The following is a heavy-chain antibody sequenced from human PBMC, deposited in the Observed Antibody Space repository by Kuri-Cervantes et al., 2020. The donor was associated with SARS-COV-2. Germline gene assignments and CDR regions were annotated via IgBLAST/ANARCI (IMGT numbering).Heavy chain of an antibody. CDR1: GYTFTGYY. V-gene: IGHV1-2*04. D-gene: IGHD3-22*01. J-gene: IGHJ3*02. Sequence: ASVKVSCKASGYTFTGYYMHWVRQAPGQGLEWMGWINPNSGGTNYAQKFQGWVTMTRDTSISTAYMELSRLRSDDTAVYYCARAPSPLDLGITMIVGGGGAFDIWGQGTMVTVSS. CDR2: INPNSGGT. CDR3: ARAPSPLDLGITMIVGGGGAFDI.